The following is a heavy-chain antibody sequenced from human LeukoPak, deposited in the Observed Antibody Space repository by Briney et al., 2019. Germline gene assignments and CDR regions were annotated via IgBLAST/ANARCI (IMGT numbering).Heavy chain of an antibody. V-gene: IGHV4-61*02. Sequence: SQTLSLTCTVSGGSISSGSYYWSWIRQPAGKGLEWIGRIYTSGSTNYNPSLKSRVTISVDTSKNQFSLKLSSVTAADTAVYYCAGEAGGDDAFDIWGQGTMVTVSS. CDR2: IYTSGST. D-gene: IGHD2-21*02. J-gene: IGHJ3*02. CDR1: GGSISSGSYY. CDR3: AGEAGGDDAFDI.